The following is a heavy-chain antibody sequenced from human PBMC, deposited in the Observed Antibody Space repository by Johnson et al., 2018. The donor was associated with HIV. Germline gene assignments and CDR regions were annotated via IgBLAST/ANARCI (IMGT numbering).Heavy chain of an antibody. D-gene: IGHD1-7*01. Sequence: QVQLVESGGGVVQPGRSLRLSCAASGFTFRSYAMHWVRQAPGKGLEWVAVISYDGSYKHYVDSVKGRFTISRDNAKNSLYLQMNSLRAEDTAVYYCARSATGTTADAFDIWGQGTMVTVSS. CDR3: ARSATGTTADAFDI. V-gene: IGHV3-30*04. CDR2: ISYDGSYK. CDR1: GFTFRSYA. J-gene: IGHJ3*02.